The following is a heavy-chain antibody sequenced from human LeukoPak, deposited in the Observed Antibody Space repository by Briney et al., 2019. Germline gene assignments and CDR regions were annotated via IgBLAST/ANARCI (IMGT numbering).Heavy chain of an antibody. V-gene: IGHV4-34*01. CDR3: ARSSGYCSSTGCFDY. CDR2: INHSGST. CDR1: GGSFSGYY. D-gene: IGHD2-2*01. J-gene: IGHJ4*02. Sequence: PSETLSLTCAVYGGSFSGYYWSWIRQPPGKGLEWIGEINHSGSTNYNPSLKSRVTISVDTSRNQFSLKLSSVTAADTAVYYCARSSGYCSSTGCFDYWGQGTLVTVPS.